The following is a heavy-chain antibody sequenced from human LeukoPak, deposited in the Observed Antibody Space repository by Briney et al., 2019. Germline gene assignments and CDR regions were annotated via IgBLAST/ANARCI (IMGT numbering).Heavy chain of an antibody. Sequence: LGASVKVSCTASGHIFTVDSIHWVRQAPGQGLEWLGWVHLNGGGTYRAQKFEGRVAMTKGSSISTASMELSGLTSDDTAVYYCATAQRCSGGTCYAWTDAFHVWGQGTMVIVSS. CDR3: ATAQRCSGGTCYAWTDAFHV. J-gene: IGHJ3*01. V-gene: IGHV1-2*03. CDR1: GHIFTVDS. CDR2: VHLNGGGT. D-gene: IGHD2-15*01.